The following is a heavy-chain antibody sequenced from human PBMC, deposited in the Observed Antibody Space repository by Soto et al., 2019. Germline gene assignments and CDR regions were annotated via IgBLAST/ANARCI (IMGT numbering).Heavy chain of an antibody. Sequence: EVQLVESGGGLVQPGGSLRLSCAASGFTFSSYSMNWVRQAPGKGLEWVSYISSSSSTIYYADSVKGRFTISRDNAKNSLYLQMNSLRDEDTAVYYYARAALDGGSYLPFDYWGQGTLVTVSS. J-gene: IGHJ4*02. CDR3: ARAALDGGSYLPFDY. V-gene: IGHV3-48*02. CDR1: GFTFSSYS. CDR2: ISSSSSTI. D-gene: IGHD1-26*01.